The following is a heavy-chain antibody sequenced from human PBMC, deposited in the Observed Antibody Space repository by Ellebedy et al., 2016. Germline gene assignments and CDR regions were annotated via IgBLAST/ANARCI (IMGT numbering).Heavy chain of an antibody. CDR1: GFTFDDYA. Sequence: GGSLRLSXAASGFTFDDYAMHWVRQAPGKSLEWVSGISWNSGSIGYADSVKGRFTISRDNAKNSLYLQMNSLRAEDTALYYCAKASTYSSSRTRGFDYWGQGTLVTVSS. J-gene: IGHJ4*02. D-gene: IGHD6-13*01. CDR3: AKASTYSSSRTRGFDY. V-gene: IGHV3-9*01. CDR2: ISWNSGSI.